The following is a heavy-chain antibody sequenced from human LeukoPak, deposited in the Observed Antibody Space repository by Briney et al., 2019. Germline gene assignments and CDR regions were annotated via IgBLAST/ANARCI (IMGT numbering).Heavy chain of an antibody. CDR3: ATYTHWVAGDV. Sequence: GGSLRLSCAASGFTFSDSWMSWVRQAPGKGLEWVANMNQDGSEKDYVDSVKGRFTISRDNARNPLYLQMSSLRAEDTAVYYCATYTHWVAGDVWGQGTTVTVSS. J-gene: IGHJ6*02. CDR2: MNQDGSEK. D-gene: IGHD3-16*01. CDR1: GFTFSDSW. V-gene: IGHV3-7*01.